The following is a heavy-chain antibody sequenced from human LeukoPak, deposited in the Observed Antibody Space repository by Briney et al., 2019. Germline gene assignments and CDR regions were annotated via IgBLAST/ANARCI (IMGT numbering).Heavy chain of an antibody. Sequence: SETLSLTCAVSGGSISSSNWWSWVRQPPGKGLEWIGEIYHSGSTNYNPSLKSRVTISVDKSKNQFSLKLSSVTAADTAVYYCARVGYDFWSGYYAYWFDPWGQGTLVTVSS. D-gene: IGHD3-3*01. J-gene: IGHJ5*02. CDR3: ARVGYDFWSGYYAYWFDP. CDR1: GGSISSSNW. CDR2: IYHSGST. V-gene: IGHV4-4*02.